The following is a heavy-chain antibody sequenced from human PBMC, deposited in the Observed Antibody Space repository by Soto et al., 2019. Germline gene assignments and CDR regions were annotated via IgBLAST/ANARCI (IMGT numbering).Heavy chain of an antibody. CDR3: ARVIPGAEAWFDP. CDR2: ISAYTDDP. V-gene: IGHV1-18*01. Sequence: ASVKVSCKASGYTFTNHDVIWVRQATGQGLEWMGWISAYTDDPNYAQKFQGRVTMTIDTSTSTAYLDLRSLTSDDTAVYYCARVIPGAEAWFDPWGQGTLVTVSS. J-gene: IGHJ5*02. D-gene: IGHD2-2*01. CDR1: GYTFTNHD.